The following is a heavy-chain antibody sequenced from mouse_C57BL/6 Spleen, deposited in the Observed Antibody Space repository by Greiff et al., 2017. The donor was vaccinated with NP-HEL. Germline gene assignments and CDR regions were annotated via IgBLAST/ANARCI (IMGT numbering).Heavy chain of an antibody. CDR2: IDPSDSYT. Sequence: QVQLQQPGAELVKPGASVKLSCKASGYTFTSYWMQWVKQRPGQGLEWIGEIDPSDSYTNYNQKFKGKATLTVDTSSSTAYMQLSSLTSEDSAVYYCARHAYDYDGHAMDYWGQGTSVTVSS. V-gene: IGHV1-50*01. CDR1: GYTFTSYW. D-gene: IGHD2-4*01. J-gene: IGHJ4*01. CDR3: ARHAYDYDGHAMDY.